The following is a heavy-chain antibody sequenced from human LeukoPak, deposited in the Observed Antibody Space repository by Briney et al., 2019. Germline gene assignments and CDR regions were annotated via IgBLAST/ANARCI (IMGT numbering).Heavy chain of an antibody. CDR3: ARDGGEGYFDY. CDR2: IIPIFGTA. CDR1: GGTFSSDA. Sequence: SVKVSCKASGGTFSSDAISWVRQAPGQGLEWMGGIIPIFGTANYAQKFQGRVTIAADESTSTAYMELSSLRSEGTAVYYCARDGGEGYFDYWGQGTLVTVSS. V-gene: IGHV1-69*13. J-gene: IGHJ4*02. D-gene: IGHD2-15*01.